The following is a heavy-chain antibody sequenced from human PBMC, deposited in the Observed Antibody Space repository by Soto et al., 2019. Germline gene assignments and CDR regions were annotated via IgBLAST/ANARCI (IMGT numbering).Heavy chain of an antibody. CDR3: AKDIGELMGSYYGMDV. CDR1: GFTFDDYA. D-gene: IGHD1-26*01. V-gene: IGHV3-9*01. Sequence: GGSLRLSCAASGFTFDDYAMHWVRQAPGKGLEWVSGISWNSGSIGYADSVKGRFTISRDNAKNSLYLQMNSLRAEDTALYYCAKDIGELMGSYYGMDVWGQGTRVTVSS. J-gene: IGHJ6*02. CDR2: ISWNSGSI.